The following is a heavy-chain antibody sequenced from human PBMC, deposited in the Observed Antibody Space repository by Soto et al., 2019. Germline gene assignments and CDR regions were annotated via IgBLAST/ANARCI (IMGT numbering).Heavy chain of an antibody. CDR3: ARETYSGYHSYDY. CDR2: MYHDGNT. CDR1: VYSISSGCF. J-gene: IGHJ4*02. Sequence: PSETLSLTCAVSVYSISSGCFWVWIRQPPGKGLEWIANMYHDGNTHYNPSLKSRVTMSVDTSKNQFSLKLNSVTAADTAVYYCARETYSGYHSYDYWGQGILATASS. V-gene: IGHV4-38-2*02. D-gene: IGHD5-12*01.